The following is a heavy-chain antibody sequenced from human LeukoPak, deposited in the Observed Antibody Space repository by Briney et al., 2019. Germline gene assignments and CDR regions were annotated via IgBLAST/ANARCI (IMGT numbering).Heavy chain of an antibody. CDR2: IYYSGST. D-gene: IGHD2-2*01. CDR1: GGSISSSSYY. Sequence: SETLSLTCTVSGGSISSSSYYWGWIRQPPGKGLEWIGSIYYSGSTYYNPSLKSRVTISVDTSKNQFSLKLSSVTAADTAVYYCARQVVGGYCSSTSCSAYWFDPWGQGTLVTVS. V-gene: IGHV4-39*01. J-gene: IGHJ5*02. CDR3: ARQVVGGYCSSTSCSAYWFDP.